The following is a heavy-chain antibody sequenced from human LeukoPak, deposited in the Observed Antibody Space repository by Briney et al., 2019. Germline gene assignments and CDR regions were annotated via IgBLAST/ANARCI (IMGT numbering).Heavy chain of an antibody. J-gene: IGHJ4*02. CDR2: INHSGST. D-gene: IGHD3-22*01. V-gene: IGHV4-34*01. Sequence: SETLSLTCAVHGGSFSGYYWSWIRQPPGKGLEWIGEINHSGSTNYNPSLKSRVTISVDTSKNQFSLKLSSVTAADTAVYYCARVFYLGYYYDSSGIDYWGLGTLVTVSS. CDR1: GGSFSGYY. CDR3: ARVFYLGYYYDSSGIDY.